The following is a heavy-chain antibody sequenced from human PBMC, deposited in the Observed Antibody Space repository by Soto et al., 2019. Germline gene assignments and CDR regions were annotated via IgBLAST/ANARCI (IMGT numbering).Heavy chain of an antibody. CDR2: IIPIFGTA. Sequence: SVKVSCKASGGTFRSYAISWVRQAPGQGLEWMGGIIPIFGTANYAQKFQGRVTITADESTSTAYMELSSLRSEDTAVYYCATNELGRGNWFDPWGQGTLVTVS. J-gene: IGHJ5*02. CDR3: ATNELGRGNWFDP. CDR1: GGTFRSYA. V-gene: IGHV1-69*13. D-gene: IGHD7-27*01.